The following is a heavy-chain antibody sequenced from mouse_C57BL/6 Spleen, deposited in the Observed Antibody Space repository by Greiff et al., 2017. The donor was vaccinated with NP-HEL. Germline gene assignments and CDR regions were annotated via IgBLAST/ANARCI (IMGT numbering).Heavy chain of an antibody. CDR3: ARGGTGTGFAY. V-gene: IGHV5-16*01. D-gene: IGHD4-1*01. CDR1: GFTFSDYY. J-gene: IGHJ3*01. CDR2: INYDGSST. Sequence: EVHLVESEGGLVQPGSSMKLSCTASGFTFSDYYMAWVRQVPEKGLEWVANINYDGSSTYYLDSLKSRFIISRDNAKNILYLQMSSLKSEDTATYYCARGGTGTGFAYWGQGTLVTVSA.